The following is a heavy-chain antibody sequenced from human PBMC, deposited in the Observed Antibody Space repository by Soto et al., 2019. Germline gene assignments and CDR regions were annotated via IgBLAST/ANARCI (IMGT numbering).Heavy chain of an antibody. V-gene: IGHV1-18*04. CDR1: VFTSSG. CDR3: AREGILGLCDAYDL. CDR2: ISTHNGNT. J-gene: IGHJ3*01. D-gene: IGHD3-3*01. Sequence: QDQLVQSGAEVKKPGASVKVSCKASVFTSSGISWVRQAPGQRLEWMGWISTHNGNTIYAQKFQGRVIMTMDTSTTTVYRELRSLRPDDTAVYLCAREGILGLCDAYDLWGQGTMVTVSS.